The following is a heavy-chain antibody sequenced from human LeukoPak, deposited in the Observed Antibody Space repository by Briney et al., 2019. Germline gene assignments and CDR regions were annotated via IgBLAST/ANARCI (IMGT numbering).Heavy chain of an antibody. CDR3: ARGFGSLRGYFDY. D-gene: IGHD1-26*01. V-gene: IGHV4-34*01. CDR1: VGSLSGYY. J-gene: IGHJ4*02. Sequence: PSETLSLTCAVYVGSLSGYYWSWIRQPPGKGLEWIGEINHSGSTNYNPSLKSRVTISVDTSKNQFSLKLSSVTAADTAVYYCARGFGSLRGYFDYWGQGTLVTVSS. CDR2: INHSGST.